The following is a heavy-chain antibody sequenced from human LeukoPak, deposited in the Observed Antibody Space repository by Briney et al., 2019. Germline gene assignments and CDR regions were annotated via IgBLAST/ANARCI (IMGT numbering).Heavy chain of an antibody. CDR1: GYTFTSYG. CDR3: ARASSKMVFFPYYDILTGYEDAFDI. Sequence: ASVKVSCKASGYTFTSYGISWVRQAPGQGLEWMAWISAYNGNTNYAQKLQGRVTMTTDTSTSTAYMELRSLRSDDTAVYYCARASSKMVFFPYYDILTGYEDAFDIWGQGTMVTVSS. V-gene: IGHV1-18*01. CDR2: ISAYNGNT. D-gene: IGHD3-9*01. J-gene: IGHJ3*02.